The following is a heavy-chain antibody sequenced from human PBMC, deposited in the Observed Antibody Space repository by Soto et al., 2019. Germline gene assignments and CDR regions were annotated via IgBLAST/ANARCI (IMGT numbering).Heavy chain of an antibody. CDR1: GGSISSGNDY. D-gene: IGHD3-22*01. J-gene: IGHJ2*01. CDR3: ARASRDVISGYYYGLRRSYFAL. Sequence: TRCLTCTGSGGSISSGNDYWSWIRQPPGKGLEWIGFISYSGTTHYSASLRSRVSISVDTSKKQFSLDLSSVTAADTAVYYCARASRDVISGYYYGLRRSYFALWGRGPLVT. CDR2: ISYSGTT. V-gene: IGHV4-30-4*08.